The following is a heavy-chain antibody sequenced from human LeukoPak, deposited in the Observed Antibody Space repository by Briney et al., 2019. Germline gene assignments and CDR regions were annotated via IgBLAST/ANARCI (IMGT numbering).Heavy chain of an antibody. D-gene: IGHD3-10*01. CDR2: IRSKAYGGTT. J-gene: IGHJ6*03. V-gene: IGHV3-49*04. CDR1: GSTFCDYA. Sequence: PGGSLRLSCTASGSTFCDYAMSWVRQAPGKGLEWVGFIRSKAYGGTTEYAASVKGRFTISRDDSKSIAYLQMNSLKTEDTAVYYCTRAFLFMVRGVTYYYMDVWGKGTTVTISS. CDR3: TRAFLFMVRGVTYYYMDV.